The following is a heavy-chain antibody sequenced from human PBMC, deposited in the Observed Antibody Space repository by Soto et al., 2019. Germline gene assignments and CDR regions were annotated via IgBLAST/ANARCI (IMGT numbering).Heavy chain of an antibody. V-gene: IGHV3-64*01. CDR2: ISSNGVNT. J-gene: IGHJ4*02. CDR1: GFTFSSFP. D-gene: IGHD6-19*01. Sequence: GRSLRLASAASGFTFSSFPMHWVRQAPGKGLEYVSAISSNGVNTYSANSVKGRFTISRDNSKNTLYLQMGSLRAEDMAVYYCARANSGWYGPFDYWGQGTLVTVSS. CDR3: ARANSGWYGPFDY.